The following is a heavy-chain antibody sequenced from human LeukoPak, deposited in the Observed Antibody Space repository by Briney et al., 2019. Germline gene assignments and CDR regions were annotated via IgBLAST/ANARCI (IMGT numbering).Heavy chain of an antibody. V-gene: IGHV3-23*01. CDR2: ITGGSGLI. J-gene: IGHJ4*02. CDR1: GFTFSTCA. CDR3: AKDQVPDGLYDIDY. Sequence: GGSLRLSCVASGFTFSTCAMNWVRHVPGKGLEWVSVITGGSGLIRYADSVKGRFTISRDNSKSTVYLQMNSLRAEDTAIYYCAKDQVPDGLYDIDYWGQGALVTVSS. D-gene: IGHD3-9*01.